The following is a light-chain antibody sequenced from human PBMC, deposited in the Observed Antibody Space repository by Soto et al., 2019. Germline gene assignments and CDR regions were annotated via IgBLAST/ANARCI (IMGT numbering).Light chain of an antibody. Sequence: QSVLTQPASVSGSPGQSITISCTGTSSDIGGYIYVSWYQHHPGKVPKLIIYDVSYRPSGVSTRFSGSQSGNTASLTISGLQAEDEADYYCSSYTSSSTLEVFGTGTKVTVL. J-gene: IGLJ1*01. V-gene: IGLV2-14*03. CDR1: SSDIGGYIY. CDR3: SSYTSSSTLEV. CDR2: DVS.